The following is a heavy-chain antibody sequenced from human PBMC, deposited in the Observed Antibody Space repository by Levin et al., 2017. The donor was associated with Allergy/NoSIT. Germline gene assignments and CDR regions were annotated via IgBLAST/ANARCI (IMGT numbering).Heavy chain of an antibody. CDR1: GFTFSSYA. Sequence: GGSLRLSCAASGFTFSSYAMSWVRQAPGKGLEWVSAISGSGGSTYYADSVKGRFTIPRDNSKNTLYLQMNSLRAEDTAVYYCANRSPIVAYRGGSFDPWGQGTLVTVSS. V-gene: IGHV3-23*01. J-gene: IGHJ5*02. CDR3: ANRSPIVAYRGGSFDP. CDR2: ISGSGGST. D-gene: IGHD5-12*01.